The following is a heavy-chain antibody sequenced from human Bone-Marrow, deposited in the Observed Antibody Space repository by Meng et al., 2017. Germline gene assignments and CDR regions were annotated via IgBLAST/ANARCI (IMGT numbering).Heavy chain of an antibody. CDR1: GGSISSSSYY. CDR3: ARELIAVAGALDGMDV. D-gene: IGHD6-19*01. J-gene: IGHJ6*02. Sequence: SETLSLTCTVSGGSISSSSYYWGWIRQPPGKGLEWIGSIYYSGSTYYNPPLKSRVTISVDTSKNQFSLKLSSVTAADTAVYYCARELIAVAGALDGMDVWGQGTTVTVSS. CDR2: IYYSGST. V-gene: IGHV4-39*07.